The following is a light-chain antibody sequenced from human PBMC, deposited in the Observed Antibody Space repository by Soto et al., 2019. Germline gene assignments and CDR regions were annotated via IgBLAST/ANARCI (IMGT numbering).Light chain of an antibody. V-gene: IGLV4-69*01. J-gene: IGLJ1*01. Sequence: QPVLTQSPSASASLGASVKLTCTLSSGHSSYAIAWHQQQPEKGPRYLMKLNSDGSHSKGDGIPDRFSGSSSGAERYLTISSLQSEDEADYYCQTWGTGIQGXXGTGXKLTVL. CDR3: QTWGTGIQGX. CDR2: LNSDGSH. CDR1: SGHSSYA.